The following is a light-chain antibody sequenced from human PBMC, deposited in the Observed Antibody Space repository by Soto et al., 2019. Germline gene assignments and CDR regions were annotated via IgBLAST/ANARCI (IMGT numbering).Light chain of an antibody. Sequence: DIVMTQSPESLAVSLGERATINCKSSQSVLSSSNNKNDLAWYQQKPGQPPKLLIYWASTRESGVPDRFSGSGSGTDFTLTIRSMQAEHVPLYYCQQYYSPLWTFGQGTKVDI. J-gene: IGKJ1*01. V-gene: IGKV4-1*01. CDR1: QSVLSSSNNKND. CDR3: QQYYSPLWT. CDR2: WAS.